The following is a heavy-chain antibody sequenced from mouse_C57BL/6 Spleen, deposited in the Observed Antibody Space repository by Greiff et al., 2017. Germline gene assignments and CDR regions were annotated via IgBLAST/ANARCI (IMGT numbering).Heavy chain of an antibody. CDR1: GYTFTDYE. D-gene: IGHD1-1*01. J-gene: IGHJ3*01. Sequence: QVQLKQSGAELVRPGASVTLSCKASGYTFTDYEMHWVKQTPVHGLEWIGAIDPETGGTAYNQKFKGKAILTADKSSSTAYMELRSLTSEDSAVYYCTRGRTVPFAYWGQGTLVTVSA. V-gene: IGHV1-15*01. CDR3: TRGRTVPFAY. CDR2: IDPETGGT.